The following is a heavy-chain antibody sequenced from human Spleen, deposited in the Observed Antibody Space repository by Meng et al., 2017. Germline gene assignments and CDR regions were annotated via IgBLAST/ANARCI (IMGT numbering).Heavy chain of an antibody. J-gene: IGHJ4*02. D-gene: IGHD3-22*01. CDR1: GFTFSSYW. CDR2: ISSSGSTI. V-gene: IGHV3-11*01. Sequence: GESLKISCAASGFTFSSYWMSWIRQAPGKGLEWVSYISSSGSTIYYADSVKGRFTISRDNAKNSLYLQMNSLRAEDTAVYYCARDLPSRTYYYDSSDQKTLDYWGQGTLVTVSS. CDR3: ARDLPSRTYYYDSSDQKTLDY.